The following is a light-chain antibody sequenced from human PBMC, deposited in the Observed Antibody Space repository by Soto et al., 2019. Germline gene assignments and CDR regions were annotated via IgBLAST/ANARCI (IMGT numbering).Light chain of an antibody. J-gene: IGKJ4*01. CDR2: LGS. CDR1: QSLLHSNGYNY. V-gene: IGKV2-28*01. Sequence: DIVMTQSPLSLPVTPGEPASISCRSSQSLLHSNGYNYLDWYLQKTGQSPQLLIYLGSNRASGVSDRFSGSGSGTDFTLKISRVEAEDVGVYYCMQALQTPRTFGGGTKVEIK. CDR3: MQALQTPRT.